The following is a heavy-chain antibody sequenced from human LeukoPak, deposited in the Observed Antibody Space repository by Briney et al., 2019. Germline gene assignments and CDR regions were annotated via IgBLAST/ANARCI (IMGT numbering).Heavy chain of an antibody. V-gene: IGHV1-46*01. CDR1: GYTFTSYY. J-gene: IGHJ4*02. Sequence: ASVKVSCKASGYTFTSYYMHWVRQAPGQGLEWMGIINPSGGSTSYAQKFQGRVTMTTDTSTSTAYMELRSLRSDDTAVYYCARGDGSSWTGDDYWGQGTLVTVSS. CDR2: INPSGGST. CDR3: ARGDGSSWTGDDY. D-gene: IGHD6-13*01.